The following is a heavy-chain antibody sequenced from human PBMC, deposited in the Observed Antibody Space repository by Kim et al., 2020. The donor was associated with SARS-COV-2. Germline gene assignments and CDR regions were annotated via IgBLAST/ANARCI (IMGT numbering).Heavy chain of an antibody. CDR3: ARAATMIVPWLLLRRGWFDP. J-gene: IGHJ5*02. Sequence: ASVKVSCKASGYTFTSYYMHWVRQAPGQGLEWMGIINPSGGSTSYAQKFQGRVTMTRDTSTSTVYMELSSLRSEDTAVYYCARAATMIVPWLLLRRGWFDPWGQGTLVTVSS. CDR1: GYTFTSYY. CDR2: INPSGGST. D-gene: IGHD3-22*01. V-gene: IGHV1-46*01.